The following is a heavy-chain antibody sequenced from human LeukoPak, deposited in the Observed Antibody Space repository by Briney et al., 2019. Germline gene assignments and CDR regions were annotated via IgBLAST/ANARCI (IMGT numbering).Heavy chain of an antibody. CDR1: GFTFSSYG. CDR3: ARGAGATNCFDY. D-gene: IGHD1-26*01. V-gene: IGHV3-33*01. Sequence: PGGSLRLSCAASGFTFSSYGMHWVRQAPGKGLEWVAVIWYDGSNKYYADSVKGRFTISRDNSKNTLYLQMNSLRAEDTAVYYCARGAGATNCFDYWGQGTLVTVSS. J-gene: IGHJ4*02. CDR2: IWYDGSNK.